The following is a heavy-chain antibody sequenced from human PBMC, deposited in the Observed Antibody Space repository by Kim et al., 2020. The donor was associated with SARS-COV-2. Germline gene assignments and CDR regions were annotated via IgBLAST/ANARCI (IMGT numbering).Heavy chain of an antibody. D-gene: IGHD2-2*01. CDR2: IYYSGST. J-gene: IGHJ6*02. CDR3: ARLGDCSSTSCPSYYYYGMDV. Sequence: SETLSLTCTVSGGSISSSSYYWGWIRQPPGKGLEWIGSIYYSGSTYYNPSLKSRVTISVDTSKNQFSLKLSSVTAADTAVYYCARLGDCSSTSCPSYYYYGMDVWGQGTTVTVSS. CDR1: GGSISSSSYY. V-gene: IGHV4-39*01.